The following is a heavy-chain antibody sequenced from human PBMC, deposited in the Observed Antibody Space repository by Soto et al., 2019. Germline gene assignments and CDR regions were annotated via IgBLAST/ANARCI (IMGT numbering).Heavy chain of an antibody. D-gene: IGHD4-17*01. CDR2: IFPLFGTT. CDR3: ARDHTTYGDFAVKGLRD. CDR1: EGTFSNYA. Sequence: QVQLVQSGAEVKKPGSSVKVSCKASEGTFSNYAFSWVRQAPGQGLEWMGGIFPLFGTTNYAQNCQGRVTITADKSTTTAYMELISLTSEDTAVYYCARDHTTYGDFAVKGLRDWGQGVLVTVSS. V-gene: IGHV1-69*06. J-gene: IGHJ4*02.